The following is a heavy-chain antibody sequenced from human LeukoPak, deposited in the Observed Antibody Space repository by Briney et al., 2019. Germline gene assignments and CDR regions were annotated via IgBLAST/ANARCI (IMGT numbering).Heavy chain of an antibody. CDR2: IKQDGSEK. D-gene: IGHD3-9*01. J-gene: IGHJ6*03. Sequence: PGGSLRLSCAASGFTFSRYWMSWVRQAPGKGLEWVANIKQDGSEKYYVDSVKGRFTISRDNYKNTLYLQMNSLRAEDTAVYYCANAGVLRYFDWSHPGYYYYYYMDVWGKGTTVPISS. CDR3: ANAGVLRYFDWSHPGYYYYYYMDV. CDR1: GFTFSRYW. V-gene: IGHV3-7*03.